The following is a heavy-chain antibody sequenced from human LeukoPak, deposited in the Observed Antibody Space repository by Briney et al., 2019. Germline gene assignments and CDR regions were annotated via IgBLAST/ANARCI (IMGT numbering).Heavy chain of an antibody. J-gene: IGHJ3*02. CDR1: GFTFSDYG. CDR3: ARGPTVTSFNAFDM. V-gene: IGHV3-64*01. D-gene: IGHD4-17*01. Sequence: GGSLRLSCVGSGFTFSDYGIYWVRQAPGRGLEHVSAISSTGTYTYYANSVRGRFTISRDNSKNTLYLQMGSLRAEDMAVYYCARGPTVTSFNAFDMWGQGTMVTVSS. CDR2: ISSTGTYT.